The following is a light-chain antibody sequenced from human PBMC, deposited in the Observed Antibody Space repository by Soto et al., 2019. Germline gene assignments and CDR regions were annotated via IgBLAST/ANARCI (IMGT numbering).Light chain of an antibody. Sequence: QSALTQPASVSGSPGQSITISCTGTSSDVGGYNYVSWYQQHPGKAPKLMIYEVSNRPSGVSNRFSGSKSGNTASLTISGPQGGGEGGYYLRFITRRRPRVFGRGNQLAVL. CDR2: EVS. CDR3: RFITRRRPRV. CDR1: SSDVGGYNY. V-gene: IGLV2-14*01. J-gene: IGLJ3*02.